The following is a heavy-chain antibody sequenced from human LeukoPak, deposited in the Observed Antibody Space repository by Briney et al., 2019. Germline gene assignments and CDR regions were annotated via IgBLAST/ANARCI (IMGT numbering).Heavy chain of an antibody. CDR2: IKSKTDGGTT. D-gene: IGHD3-22*01. CDR1: GFTFSNAW. Sequence: GGSLRLSCAASGFTFSNAWMSWVRQAPGKGLEWIGRIKSKTDGGTTDYVAPVKGRFTISRDDSKNTLYLQMNSLKTEDTAVYYCTTVYHSDNGGYYYELDYFDYWGQGTLVTVSS. J-gene: IGHJ4*02. CDR3: TTVYHSDNGGYYYELDYFDY. V-gene: IGHV3-15*01.